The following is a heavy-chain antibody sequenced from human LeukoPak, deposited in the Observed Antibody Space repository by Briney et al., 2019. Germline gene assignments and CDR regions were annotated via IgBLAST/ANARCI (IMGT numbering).Heavy chain of an antibody. CDR1: GGSISNNY. V-gene: IGHV4-59*01. J-gene: IGHJ5*02. Sequence: SETLSLTCTVSGGSISNNYWSWIRRPPGMGLEWIGYIYYTESTNYNPFLKSRVTISLDPSKNHFSLKLSSVTAADTAGYYCARGSWKFDPWGQGTLVTVSS. D-gene: IGHD1-1*01. CDR3: ARGSWKFDP. CDR2: IYYTEST.